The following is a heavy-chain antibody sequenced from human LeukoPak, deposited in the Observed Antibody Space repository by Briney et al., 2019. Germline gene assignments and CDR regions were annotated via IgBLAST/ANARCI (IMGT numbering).Heavy chain of an antibody. CDR1: GGTFSSYA. CDR3: ARCYYDSSGYYYFDY. Sequence: SVKVSCKASGGTFSSYAISWVRQAPGQELEWMGGIIPIFGTANYAQKFQGRVTITADESTSTAYMELSSLRSEGTAVYYCARCYYDSSGYYYFDYWGQGTLVTVSS. J-gene: IGHJ4*02. D-gene: IGHD3-22*01. CDR2: IIPIFGTA. V-gene: IGHV1-69*13.